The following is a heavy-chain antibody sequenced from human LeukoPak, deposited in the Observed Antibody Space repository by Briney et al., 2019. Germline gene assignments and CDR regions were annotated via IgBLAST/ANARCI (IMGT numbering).Heavy chain of an antibody. CDR2: ISWNSGSI. V-gene: IGHV3-9*01. D-gene: IGHD3-10*01. CDR3: AKVRSVVRGDYYFDY. CDR1: GFTFDDYA. Sequence: PGGSLRLSCAASGFTFDDYAMHWVRQAPGKGLEWVSGISWNSGSIGYADSVKGRFTISRDNAKNSLYLQMNSLRAEDTALYYCAKVRSVVRGDYYFDYWGQGTLVTVSS. J-gene: IGHJ4*02.